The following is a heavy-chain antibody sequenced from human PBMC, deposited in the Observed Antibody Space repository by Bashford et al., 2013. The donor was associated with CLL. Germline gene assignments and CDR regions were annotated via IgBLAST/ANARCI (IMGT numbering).Heavy chain of an antibody. CDR1: GGSISRVGFS. J-gene: IGHJ4*02. Sequence: SETLSLTCAVSGGSISRVGFSWSWIRQPPGQAPGVDWIHLSKWEAATTTPSLKSRVSISLDRSRNLFSLNLTSVTAADTAVYYCARGKPLGLDYWGPGALVTVSS. CDR3: ARGKPLGLDY. CDR2: LSKWEAA. V-gene: IGHV4-30-2*01.